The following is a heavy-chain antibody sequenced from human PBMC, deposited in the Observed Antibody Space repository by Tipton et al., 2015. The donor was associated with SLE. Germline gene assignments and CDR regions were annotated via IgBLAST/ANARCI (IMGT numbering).Heavy chain of an antibody. V-gene: IGHV4-61*09. CDR3: ARWGDCSGGSCFDAFDI. CDR1: GGSISSGSYY. J-gene: IGHJ3*02. D-gene: IGHD2-15*01. Sequence: TLSLTCTVSGGSISSGSYYWSWIRQPAGKGLEWIGYIYTSGSTNYNPSLKSRVTISVDTSKNQFSLKLSSVTAADTAVYYCARWGDCSGGSCFDAFDIWGQGTMVTVSS. CDR2: IYTSGST.